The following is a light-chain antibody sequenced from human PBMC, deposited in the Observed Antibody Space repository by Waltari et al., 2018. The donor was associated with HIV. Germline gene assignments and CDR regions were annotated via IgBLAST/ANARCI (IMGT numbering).Light chain of an antibody. Sequence: QSALTQPASVSGFLGQSINISCTGISTDSRFYQYVSWYQQYPGKIPRLIIFDITNRPSVVADHFSVSRSGNSASLTFSGLQSGDEAHYYCASNRLDYTLIFGGGTKLTVL. CDR3: ASNRLDYTLI. CDR2: DIT. J-gene: IGLJ2*01. V-gene: IGLV2-14*03. CDR1: STDSRFYQY.